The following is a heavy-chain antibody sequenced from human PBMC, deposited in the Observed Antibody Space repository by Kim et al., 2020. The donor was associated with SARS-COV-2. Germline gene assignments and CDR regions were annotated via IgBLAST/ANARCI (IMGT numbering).Heavy chain of an antibody. D-gene: IGHD1-26*01. J-gene: IGHJ3*02. Sequence: SETLSLTCTVSGGSVSSGSYYWSWIRQPPGKGLDWIGYIYYSGSTNYNPSLKSRVTISVDTSKNQFSLKLSSVTAADTAVYYCARVTSGSYDAVGMWGQG. CDR3: ARVTSGSYDAVGM. CDR2: IYYSGST. V-gene: IGHV4-61*01. CDR1: GGSVSSGSYY.